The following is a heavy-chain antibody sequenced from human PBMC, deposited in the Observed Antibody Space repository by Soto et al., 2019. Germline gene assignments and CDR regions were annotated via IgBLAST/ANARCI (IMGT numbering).Heavy chain of an antibody. Sequence: SETLSLTCAVYGGSFSGYYWSWIRQPPGKGLEWIGEINHSGSTNYNPSLKSRVTISVDTSKNQFSLKLGSVTAADTAVYYCARETYCSGGSCYRRHYYYYYMDVWGKGTTVTVSS. CDR2: INHSGST. D-gene: IGHD2-15*01. CDR1: GGSFSGYY. J-gene: IGHJ6*03. V-gene: IGHV4-34*01. CDR3: ARETYCSGGSCYRRHYYYYYMDV.